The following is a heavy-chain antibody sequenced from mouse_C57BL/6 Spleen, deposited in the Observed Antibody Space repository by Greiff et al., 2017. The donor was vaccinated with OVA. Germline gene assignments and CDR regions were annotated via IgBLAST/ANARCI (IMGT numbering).Heavy chain of an antibody. CDR1: GYTFTGYW. J-gene: IGHJ3*01. CDR2: ILPGSGST. CDR3: ARVDNVAY. Sequence: QVQLQQSGAELMKPGASVKLSCKATGYTFTGYWIEWVKQRPGHGLEWIGEILPGSGSTNYNDKFKGKATFTADTSSNTAYMQLSSLTTEDSAIYYCARVDNVAYWGQGTLVTVSA. D-gene: IGHD3-3*01. V-gene: IGHV1-9*01.